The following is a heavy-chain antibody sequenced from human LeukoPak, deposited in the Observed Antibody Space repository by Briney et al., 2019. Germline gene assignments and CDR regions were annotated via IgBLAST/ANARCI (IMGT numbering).Heavy chain of an antibody. CDR2: INHSGST. CDR1: GRSFSGYY. Sequence: SETLSLTCAVYGRSFSGYYWTWIRQTPGKGLEWIGEINHSGSTNYNPSLKSRVTISVDTSKNQFSLKLSSVTAADTAVYYCARLSRYSSGKGTDYWGQGTLVTVSS. D-gene: IGHD6-19*01. CDR3: ARLSRYSSGKGTDY. V-gene: IGHV4-34*01. J-gene: IGHJ4*02.